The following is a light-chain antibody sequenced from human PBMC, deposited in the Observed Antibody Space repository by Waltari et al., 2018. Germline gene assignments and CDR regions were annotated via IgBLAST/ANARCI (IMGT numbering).Light chain of an antibody. V-gene: IGLV3-25*03. CDR3: QTVDDTNNDVL. CDR2: RKT. CDR1: VLAAKY. Sequence: SSDLTQTPSLSVSPGQTAILTCSGDVLAAKYIYWFQKKSGQAPVAVIRRKTGPPPEIPARFSGSDSRTTSTLTIIGVQPEDEADYYCQTVDDTNNDVLFGGGTKLTVL. J-gene: IGLJ3*02.